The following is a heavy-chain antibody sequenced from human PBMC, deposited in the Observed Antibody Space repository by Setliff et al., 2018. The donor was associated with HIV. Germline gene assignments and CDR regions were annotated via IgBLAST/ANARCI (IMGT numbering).Heavy chain of an antibody. Sequence: PGGSLRLSCVASGFSFGSYWMSWVRQAPGKGPEWVAHIKQDASEKYFVDSVKGRFTISRDNAKNSLYLQMNSLRAEDTAVYYCAKDLEEWGKGTTVTVSS. V-gene: IGHV3-7*03. J-gene: IGHJ6*04. CDR2: IKQDASEK. CDR1: GFSFGSYW. CDR3: AKDLEE.